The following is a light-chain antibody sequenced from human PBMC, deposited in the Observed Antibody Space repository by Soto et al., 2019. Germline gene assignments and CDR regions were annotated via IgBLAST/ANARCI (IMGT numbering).Light chain of an antibody. V-gene: IGKV3-20*01. CDR2: GAS. CDR1: QSVSSSS. J-gene: IGKJ1*01. CDR3: QQYGSSPWT. Sequence: EIVLTQSPGTLSLSPGERATLSCSASQSVSSSSLAWYQQKPGQAPRLLIYGASSRATGIPDRFSGSGSGTDFTLTISRLEPEDCAVYYCQQYGSSPWTFGQGTKVEIK.